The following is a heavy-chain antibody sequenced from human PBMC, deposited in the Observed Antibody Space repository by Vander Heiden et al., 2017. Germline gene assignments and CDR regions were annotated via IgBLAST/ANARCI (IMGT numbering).Heavy chain of an antibody. V-gene: IGHV3-15*01. Sequence: EVQLVESGGGLVKPGGPLRLSCGGSGFTFSNAWMTWVRQAPGKGLEWVGRIKSKSNGETLEYAAPVKGRFTISRDDSKNVVYMQMNSLKTEDTAVYYCATGGYYFDYWGQGTQVSVSS. D-gene: IGHD3-10*01. J-gene: IGHJ4*02. CDR3: ATGGYYFDY. CDR1: GFTFSNAW. CDR2: IKSKSNGETL.